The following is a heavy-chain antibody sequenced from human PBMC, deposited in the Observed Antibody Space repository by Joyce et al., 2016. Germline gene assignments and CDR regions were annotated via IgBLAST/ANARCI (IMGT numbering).Heavy chain of an antibody. Sequence: QVQLVQSGAEVKKPGSSVKVSCKASGGTLSSYAFSWVRQAPGQGLEWMGGIIPMFGTANYAQKFQGRVTIIADESTTTAYMELSSLRSEDTAVYYCAARIVGAATRAFDIWGQGTMVTVSS. V-gene: IGHV1-69*01. CDR3: AARIVGAATRAFDI. CDR1: GGTLSSYA. J-gene: IGHJ3*02. CDR2: IIPMFGTA. D-gene: IGHD1-26*01.